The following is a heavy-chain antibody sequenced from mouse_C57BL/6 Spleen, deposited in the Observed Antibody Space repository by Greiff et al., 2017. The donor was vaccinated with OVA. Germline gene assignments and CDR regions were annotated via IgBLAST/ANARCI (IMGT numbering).Heavy chain of an antibody. CDR1: GYTFTSYD. D-gene: IGHD2-3*01. CDR3: ARRMDAWFAY. Sequence: QVQLKQSGPELVKPGASVKLSCKASGYTFTSYDINWVKQRPGQGLAWIGWIYPRAGSTKYHEKFKGQATLTVDTSSSTAYMELHSLTSDDSAVYFCARRMDAWFAYWGQGTLVTVSA. CDR2: IYPRAGST. J-gene: IGHJ3*01. V-gene: IGHV1-85*01.